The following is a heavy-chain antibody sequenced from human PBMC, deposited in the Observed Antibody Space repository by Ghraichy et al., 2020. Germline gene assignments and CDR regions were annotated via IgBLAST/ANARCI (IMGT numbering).Heavy chain of an antibody. CDR1: GGSISSYY. CDR2: IYYSGST. D-gene: IGHD4-11*01. V-gene: IGHV4-59*01. CDR3: ARIYSRETEYYFDY. J-gene: IGHJ4*02. Sequence: LSCTVSGGSISSYYWSWIRQPPGKGLEWIGYIYYSGSTNYNPSLKSRVTISVDTSKNQFSLKLSSVTAADTAVYYCARIYSRETEYYFDYWGQGTLVTVSS.